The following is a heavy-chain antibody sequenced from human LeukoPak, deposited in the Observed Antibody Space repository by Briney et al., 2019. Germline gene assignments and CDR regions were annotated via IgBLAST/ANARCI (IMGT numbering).Heavy chain of an antibody. D-gene: IGHD3-22*01. V-gene: IGHV3-7*01. J-gene: IGHJ4*02. Sequence: GGSLRLSCAASGFTFSNSWMSWVRQAPGKGLEWVANIKQDGSEKYYVDSVKGRFTISRDNAKNSLYLQMNSLRDEDTAVYYCARDNYYDSSGSLPVDYWGQGTLVTVSS. CDR2: IKQDGSEK. CDR3: ARDNYYDSSGSLPVDY. CDR1: GFTFSNSW.